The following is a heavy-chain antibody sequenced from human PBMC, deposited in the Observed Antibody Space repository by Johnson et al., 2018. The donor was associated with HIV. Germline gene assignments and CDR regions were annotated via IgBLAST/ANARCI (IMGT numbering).Heavy chain of an antibody. CDR1: GLSFSNFG. V-gene: IGHV3-33*08. CDR2: IQYDGSNK. D-gene: IGHD7-27*01. J-gene: IGHJ3*02. CDR3: TPDPWGSDAFDI. Sequence: QVQLVESGGGLVQPGRSLTLSCVASGLSFSNFGIHWVRQAPGKGPEWVAFIQYDGSNKYYADSVKGRFTISRDNSKNTLYLQMNSRRAGDTAVYYCTPDPWGSDAFDIWGQGTMVTVSS.